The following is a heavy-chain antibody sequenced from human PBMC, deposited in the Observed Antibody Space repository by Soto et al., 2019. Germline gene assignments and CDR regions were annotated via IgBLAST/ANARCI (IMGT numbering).Heavy chain of an antibody. CDR2: ISGSGGRT. D-gene: IGHD3-10*01. CDR3: AKPKDGSESYYKPIDY. V-gene: IGHV3-23*01. Sequence: GGSLRLSCAASGFTFSSYAMSWVRQAPGKGLEWVSVISGSGGRTYYADSVKGRFTISRDDSKNTVYLQMNSLRAEDTAVYYCAKPKDGSESYYKPIDYWGQGTLVTVSS. CDR1: GFTFSSYA. J-gene: IGHJ4*02.